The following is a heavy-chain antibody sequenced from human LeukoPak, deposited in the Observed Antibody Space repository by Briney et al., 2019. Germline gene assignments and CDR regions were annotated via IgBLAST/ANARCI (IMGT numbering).Heavy chain of an antibody. Sequence: GGSLRLSCAASGFTFSSYAMSWVRQAPGKGLEWVANIKQDGSEEYYVDSVKGRFTISRDNAENSLYLQMNSLRAEDTAVYYCARIQGLLDWGQGTLVTVSS. J-gene: IGHJ4*02. D-gene: IGHD3-10*01. CDR1: GFTFSSYA. CDR2: IKQDGSEE. V-gene: IGHV3-7*01. CDR3: ARIQGLLD.